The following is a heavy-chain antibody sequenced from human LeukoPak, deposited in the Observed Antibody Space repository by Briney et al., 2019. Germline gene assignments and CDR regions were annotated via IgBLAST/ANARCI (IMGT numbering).Heavy chain of an antibody. CDR1: GGTFSSYT. Sequence: SVKVSCKASGGTFSSYTISWVRQAPGQGLEWMGRIIPILGIANYAQKFQGRVTITADKSTSTAYMELSSLRSEDTAVYYCARDRGDDYNYSPFDYWGQGTLVTVSS. J-gene: IGHJ4*02. V-gene: IGHV1-69*04. D-gene: IGHD5-24*01. CDR3: ARDRGDDYNYSPFDY. CDR2: IIPILGIA.